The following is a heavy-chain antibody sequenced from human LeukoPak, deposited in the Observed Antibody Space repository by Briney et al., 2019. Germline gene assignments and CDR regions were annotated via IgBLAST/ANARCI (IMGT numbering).Heavy chain of an antibody. D-gene: IGHD4-17*01. CDR3: AKSHAHDYADFSDY. CDR1: GFTFSSSG. J-gene: IGHJ4*02. CDR2: IHYDGSIR. Sequence: GGSPRLSCAASGFTFSSSGLHWVRQAPDKGLEGVAFIHYDGSIRFYADSVKGRFTISRDDSKNTLYLQMDGLRGEDTAMYYCAKSHAHDYADFSDYWGQGTLVIVSS. V-gene: IGHV3-30*02.